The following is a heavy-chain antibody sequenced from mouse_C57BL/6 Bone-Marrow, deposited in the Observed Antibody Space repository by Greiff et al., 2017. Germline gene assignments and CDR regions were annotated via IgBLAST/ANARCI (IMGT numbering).Heavy chain of an antibody. CDR2: ISSGSSTN. J-gene: IGHJ2*01. V-gene: IGHV5-17*01. CDR1: GFTFSDYG. Sequence: EVKLVESGGGLVKPGGSLQLSCAASGFTFSDYGMHWVRQAPEKGLEWVAYISSGSSTNYYADTVKGRFTISRDKAKKVLFLQISSLGYEDTAMYYCERPGCSGDFDLWGQGTTLTVSA. CDR3: ERPGCSGDFDL. D-gene: IGHD6-1*01.